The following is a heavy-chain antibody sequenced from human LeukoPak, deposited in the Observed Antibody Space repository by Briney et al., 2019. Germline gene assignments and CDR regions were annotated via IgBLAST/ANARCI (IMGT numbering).Heavy chain of an antibody. J-gene: IGHJ6*03. D-gene: IGHD3-10*01. Sequence: SETLSLTCAVYGGSFSGYYWSWIRQPPGKGLEWIGEINHSGSTNYNPSLKSRVTISVDTSKNQFSLKLSSVTAADTAVYYCARGVTRIYYYYYYMDVWGKGTTVTVSS. V-gene: IGHV4-34*01. CDR1: GGSFSGYY. CDR2: INHSGST. CDR3: ARGVTRIYYYYYYMDV.